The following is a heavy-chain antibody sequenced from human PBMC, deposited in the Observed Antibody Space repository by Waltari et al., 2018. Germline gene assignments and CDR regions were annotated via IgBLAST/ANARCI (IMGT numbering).Heavy chain of an antibody. J-gene: IGHJ2*01. Sequence: EAQLVQPGAECKQVGASLKIPWKASGDRLPSYLIGLVRRLPGKGLEWMGIIFPNDADARYSPSFQGQVTFSVDKSTRTAYLQWSSLKASDTATYYCARRSLGACGTTRCFIAFFDIWGRGTRVNVSS. CDR3: ARRSLGACGTTRCFIAFFDI. V-gene: IGHV5-51*01. CDR1: GDRLPSYL. D-gene: IGHD2-2*01. CDR2: IFPNDADA.